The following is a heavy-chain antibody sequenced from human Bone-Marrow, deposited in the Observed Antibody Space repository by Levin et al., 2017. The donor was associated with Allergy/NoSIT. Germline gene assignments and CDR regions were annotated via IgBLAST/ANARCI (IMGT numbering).Heavy chain of an antibody. CDR3: AREDGYVVGY. J-gene: IGHJ4*02. CDR1: GGSISTGGFH. V-gene: IGHV4-31*03. Sequence: SQTLSLTCSLPGGSISTGGFHWSWARQRPGKGLEWIGYIFYSGNPYYHPSLQSRLSISIDTSKNQFSLRLTSLTAAETAVYYCAREDGYVVGYCGQGTLVTVSS. D-gene: IGHD5-24*01. CDR2: IFYSGNP.